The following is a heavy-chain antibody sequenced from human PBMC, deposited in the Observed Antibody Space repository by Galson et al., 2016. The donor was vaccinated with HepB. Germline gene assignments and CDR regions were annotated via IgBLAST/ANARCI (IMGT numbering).Heavy chain of an antibody. CDR1: GFTFSDDW. V-gene: IGHV3-7*01. CDR2: INQDGSQK. D-gene: IGHD3-3*01. J-gene: IGHJ5*02. Sequence: LRLSCAASGFTFSDDWMNWVRQAPGRGLEWVATINQDGSQKYYVDSVKGRFAISRDNARASLSLQMDSLRAEDTAVYFCARDPNPIYGVNIHPWGQGTLVTVSS. CDR3: ARDPNPIYGVNIHP.